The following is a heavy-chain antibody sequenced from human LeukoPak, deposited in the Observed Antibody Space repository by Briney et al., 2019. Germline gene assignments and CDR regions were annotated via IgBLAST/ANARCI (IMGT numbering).Heavy chain of an antibody. CDR3: ARVTIFGVAPEY. D-gene: IGHD3-3*01. V-gene: IGHV3-11*04. CDR2: ISNSGRII. J-gene: IGHJ4*02. CDR1: GFTFSDYY. Sequence: GGSLRLSCAASGFTFSDYYMTWIRQAPEKGLEWGSYISNSGRIIQYADSLKGRFTISRDNAKNSLYLQMNSLRAEDTAVYYWARVTIFGVAPEYWGQGTLVTVSS.